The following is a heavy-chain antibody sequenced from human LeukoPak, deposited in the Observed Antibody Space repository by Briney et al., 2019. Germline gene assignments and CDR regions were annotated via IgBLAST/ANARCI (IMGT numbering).Heavy chain of an antibody. D-gene: IGHD3-10*01. V-gene: IGHV4-59*01. CDR2: ICYSGST. CDR3: ARGGSGSYGFDY. Sequence: SETLSLTCTVSGGSISSYYWSWIRQPPGKGLEWIGYICYSGSTNYNPSLKSRVTISVDTSKNQFSLKLSSVTAADTAVYYCARGGSGSYGFDYWGQGTLVTVSS. CDR1: GGSISSYY. J-gene: IGHJ4*02.